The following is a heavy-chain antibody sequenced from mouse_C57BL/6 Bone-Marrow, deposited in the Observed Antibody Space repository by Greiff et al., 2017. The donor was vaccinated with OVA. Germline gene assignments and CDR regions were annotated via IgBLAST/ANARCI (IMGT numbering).Heavy chain of an antibody. V-gene: IGHV1-54*01. Sequence: QVQLQQSGAELVRPGTSVKVSYKASGYAFTNYLIEWVKQRPGQGLEWIGVINPGSGGTNYNEKFKGKATLTADKSSSTAYMQLSSLTSEDSAVYFCASGFDVWGTGTTVTVSS. CDR1: GYAFTNYL. J-gene: IGHJ1*03. CDR3: ASGFDV. D-gene: IGHD4-1*01. CDR2: INPGSGGT.